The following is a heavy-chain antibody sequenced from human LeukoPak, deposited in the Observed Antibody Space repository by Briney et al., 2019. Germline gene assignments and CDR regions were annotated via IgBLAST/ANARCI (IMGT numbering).Heavy chain of an antibody. CDR3: ARDFGYF. CDR1: GFTFSHYK. D-gene: IGHD3-10*01. V-gene: IGHV3-48*03. CDR2: ISSSGSII. J-gene: IGHJ4*02. Sequence: QSGGSLRLSCAASGFTFSHYKMNWVRQAPGKGLEWVSYISSSGSIIYYSDSVKGRFTISRDNAKNSLYLQMNSLRSEDTAVYYCARDFGYFWGQGTLVTVSS.